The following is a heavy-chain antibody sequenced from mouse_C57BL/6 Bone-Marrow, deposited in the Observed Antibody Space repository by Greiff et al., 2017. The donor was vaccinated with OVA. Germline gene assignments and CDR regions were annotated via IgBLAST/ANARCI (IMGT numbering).Heavy chain of an antibody. J-gene: IGHJ1*03. CDR1: GYTFTGYW. Sequence: QVQLQQSGAELMKPGASVKLSCKATGYTFTGYWIEWVKQRPGHGLEWIGEILPGSGSTNYNEKFKGKATFTADTSSNTAYMQLSSLTTEDSAIYYCARAVYYDGSSYWYFDVWGTGTTVTVSS. CDR3: ARAVYYDGSSYWYFDV. V-gene: IGHV1-9*01. D-gene: IGHD1-1*01. CDR2: ILPGSGST.